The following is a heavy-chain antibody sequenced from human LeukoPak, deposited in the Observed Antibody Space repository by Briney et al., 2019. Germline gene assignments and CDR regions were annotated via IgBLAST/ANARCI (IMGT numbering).Heavy chain of an antibody. J-gene: IGHJ6*02. CDR2: ISYDGSNK. Sequence: GRSLRLSCAASGLTFSSYGMHWVRQAPGKGLEWVAVISYDGSNKYYADSVKGRFTISRDNSKNTLYLQMNSLRAEDTAAYYCANSSSPVPAAIYFSDGMDVWAKGPRSPSP. D-gene: IGHD2-2*02. CDR1: GLTFSSYG. V-gene: IGHV3-30*18. CDR3: ANSSSPVPAAIYFSDGMDV.